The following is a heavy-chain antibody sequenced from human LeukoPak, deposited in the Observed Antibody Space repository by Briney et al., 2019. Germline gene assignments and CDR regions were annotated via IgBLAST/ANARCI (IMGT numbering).Heavy chain of an antibody. V-gene: IGHV1-2*06. CDR3: ARDLGGSYNDY. J-gene: IGHJ4*02. D-gene: IGHD1-26*01. CDR1: GYTFTAYY. Sequence: ASVKVSCKASGYTFTAYYIHWVREAPGQGLEWMGRINPKSGGTDYAQKFQGRVTMTRDTSISTAYMELSSLRSEDTAVYYCARDLGGSYNDYWGQGTLVTVSS. CDR2: INPKSGGT.